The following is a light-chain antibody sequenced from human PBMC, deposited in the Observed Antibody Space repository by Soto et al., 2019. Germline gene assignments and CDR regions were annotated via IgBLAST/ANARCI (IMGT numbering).Light chain of an antibody. CDR1: SSDVGGVNY. CDR2: DGS. CDR3: SSYTSGTGLV. Sequence: QSALTQPASVSGSPGQSITISCTGISSDVGGVNYVSWYQQHPGKAPKLMIFDGSNRPSGVSDRFSASKSGSTASLTISGLDAEDDGDYYCSSYTSGTGLVFGGGTKVTVL. V-gene: IGLV2-14*01. J-gene: IGLJ2*01.